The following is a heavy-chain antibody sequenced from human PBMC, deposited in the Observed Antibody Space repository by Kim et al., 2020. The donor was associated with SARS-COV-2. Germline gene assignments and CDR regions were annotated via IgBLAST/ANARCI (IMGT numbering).Heavy chain of an antibody. CDR2: IASEPYGGTT. Sequence: GGSLRLSCSASGFTFGDHALTWFRQAPGKGLEWVAFIASEPYGGTTEYAASVKGRFTISRDDSKRFAYLQMNSLKTEDTAVYFCCTTTRGVQFPYFFDSWGQGTLVTVSS. CDR1: GFTFGDHA. D-gene: IGHD1-1*01. V-gene: IGHV3-49*03. J-gene: IGHJ4*02. CDR3: CTTTRGVQFPYFFDS.